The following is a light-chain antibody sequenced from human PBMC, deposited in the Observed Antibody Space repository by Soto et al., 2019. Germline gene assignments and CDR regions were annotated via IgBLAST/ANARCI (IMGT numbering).Light chain of an antibody. CDR2: GNS. Sequence: QSVLTQPPSVSGAPGQRVTISCTGSSSNIGAGYDVHWYQQLPGTAPKLLIYGNSNRPSGVPDRFSGSKSGTSPSLAITGFQAEDEADYYCQSYDSSLSGPYVVFGGGTKLTVL. CDR3: QSYDSSLSGPYVV. CDR1: SSNIGAGYD. J-gene: IGLJ2*01. V-gene: IGLV1-40*01.